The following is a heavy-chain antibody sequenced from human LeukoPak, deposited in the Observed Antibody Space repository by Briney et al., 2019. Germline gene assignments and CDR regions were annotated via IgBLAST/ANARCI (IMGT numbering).Heavy chain of an antibody. CDR1: GFTFSSYW. CDR3: ARDIYHVLHYYMDV. Sequence: GGSLRLSCAASGFTFSSYWMHWVRQAPGKGLVWVSRINSDGSSTSYADSVKGRFTISRDNAKNTLYLQMNSLRAEDTAVYYRARDIYHVLHYYMDVWGKGTTVTVSS. V-gene: IGHV3-74*01. CDR2: INSDGSST. D-gene: IGHD1-14*01. J-gene: IGHJ6*03.